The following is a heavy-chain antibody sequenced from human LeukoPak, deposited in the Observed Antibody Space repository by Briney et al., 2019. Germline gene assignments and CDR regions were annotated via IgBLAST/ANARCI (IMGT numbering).Heavy chain of an antibody. CDR2: IYYSGST. Sequence: SETLSLTCTVSGGSISSGGYYWSWIRQHPGKGLEWIGYIYYSGSTYYNPSLKSRVTISVDTSKNQFSLKLSSVTAADTAVYYYARVDHGGIFDYWGQGTLVTVSS. CDR1: GGSISSGGYY. J-gene: IGHJ4*02. D-gene: IGHD3-16*01. V-gene: IGHV4-31*03. CDR3: ARVDHGGIFDY.